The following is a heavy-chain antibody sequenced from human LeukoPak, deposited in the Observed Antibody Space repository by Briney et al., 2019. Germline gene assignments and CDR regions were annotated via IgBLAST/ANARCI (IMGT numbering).Heavy chain of an antibody. Sequence: GGPLRLSCAASGFTVSSNYMSWVRQAPGKGLEWVSVIYSGGSTYYADSVKGRFTISRDNSKNTLYLQMNSLRAEDTAVYYCARDLAPSMLLWFGELSTAYYYYGMDVWGQGTTVTVSS. D-gene: IGHD3-10*01. CDR1: GFTVSSNY. J-gene: IGHJ6*02. V-gene: IGHV3-66*01. CDR3: ARDLAPSMLLWFGELSTAYYYYGMDV. CDR2: IYSGGST.